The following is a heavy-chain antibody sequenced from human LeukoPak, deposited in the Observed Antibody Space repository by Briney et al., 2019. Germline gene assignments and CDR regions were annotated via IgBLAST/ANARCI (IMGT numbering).Heavy chain of an antibody. CDR1: GFTFSSHG. D-gene: IGHD3-16*01. CDR2: IRFDGTKQ. CDR3: ARDDAYLRLGA. J-gene: IGHJ5*02. V-gene: IGHV3-33*01. Sequence: GGSLRLSCVPASGFTFSSHGMHWVRQAPGKGLEWVAGIRFDGTKQYYRDSAKGRFTVSRDDSKNTLYLQMNSLRDEDTAVYYCARDDAYLRLGAWGQGTLVTVSS.